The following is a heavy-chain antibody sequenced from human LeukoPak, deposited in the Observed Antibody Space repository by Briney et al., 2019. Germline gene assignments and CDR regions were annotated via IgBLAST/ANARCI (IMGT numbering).Heavy chain of an antibody. Sequence: ASVKVSCKSSGYTFTIYYMHLVRQAPGQGLEWMGIINPSGGSTSYAQKFQGGVTMTRDTSTSTVYMELSSLRSEDTAVYYCARGDSSSWYARGYNWFDPWGQGTLVTVSS. V-gene: IGHV1-46*01. CDR3: ARGDSSSWYARGYNWFDP. CDR2: INPSGGST. D-gene: IGHD6-13*01. CDR1: GYTFTIYY. J-gene: IGHJ5*02.